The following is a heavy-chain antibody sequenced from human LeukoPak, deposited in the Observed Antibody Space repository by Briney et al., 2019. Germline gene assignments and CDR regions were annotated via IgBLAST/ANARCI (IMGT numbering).Heavy chain of an antibody. V-gene: IGHV3-23*01. CDR2: ISGSGGST. CDR1: GFTFSSYG. J-gene: IGHJ4*02. Sequence: GGSLRLSCAASGFTFSSYGMSWVRQAPGKGLEWVSAISGSGGSTYYADSVKGRFTISRDNSKNTLYLQMNSLRAEDTAVYYCARHLSGVAGYTYGRGIDFWGQGTLVTVSS. CDR3: ARHLSGVAGYTYGRGIDF. D-gene: IGHD5-18*01.